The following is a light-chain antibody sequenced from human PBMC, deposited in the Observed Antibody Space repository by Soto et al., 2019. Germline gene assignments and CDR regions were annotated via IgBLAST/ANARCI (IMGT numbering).Light chain of an antibody. CDR1: QGISNY. V-gene: IGKV1-27*01. CDR2: TAS. Sequence: DIQMTQSPSSLSASVGDRVTITCRASQGISNYLAWYQQKPGKVPKLLIYTASTLQSGVPSRFSGSGSGTDFTLTISSLQPEDVATYYGQNYNSAPQLTVGGGTKVEIK. CDR3: QNYNSAPQLT. J-gene: IGKJ4*01.